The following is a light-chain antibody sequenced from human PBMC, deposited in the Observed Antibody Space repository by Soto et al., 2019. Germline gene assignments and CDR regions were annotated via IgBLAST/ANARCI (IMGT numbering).Light chain of an antibody. J-gene: IGKJ4*01. CDR1: QSVSSN. Sequence: EIVIAPSPATLSVSPGERATLSCRASQSVSSNLAWYQQKPGQAPRLLIYDTSIRATGVPARFSGSRSGAEFTLTISSLQSEDFAVYYCQQRSNWPLTFGGGTKVDIK. V-gene: IGKV3-15*01. CDR3: QQRSNWPLT. CDR2: DTS.